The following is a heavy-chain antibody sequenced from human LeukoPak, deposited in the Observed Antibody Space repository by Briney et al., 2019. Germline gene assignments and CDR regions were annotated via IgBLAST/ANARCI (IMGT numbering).Heavy chain of an antibody. V-gene: IGHV1-2*02. CDR2: INPNSGGT. CDR3: ASGDRYYYGSGRDYYYGMDV. J-gene: IGHJ6*02. Sequence: ASVKVSCKASGYTFTGYYTHWVRQAPGQGLEWMGWINPNSGGTNYAQKFQDKVTMTRDTAISTAYMELSRLRSDDTAVYYCASGDRYYYGSGRDYYYGMDVWGQGTTVTVSS. CDR1: GYTFTGYY. D-gene: IGHD3-10*01.